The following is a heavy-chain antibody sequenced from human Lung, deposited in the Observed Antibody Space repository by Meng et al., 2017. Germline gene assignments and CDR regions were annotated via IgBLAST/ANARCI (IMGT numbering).Heavy chain of an antibody. J-gene: IGHJ4*02. Sequence: EVDWGVSGGGVVRPGGSLRLSCAASGFTFDSSHMDWVRQVPGRGLEWVSDITWNGGVKRYADSVRGRFTISRDNAKNSLYLQMNSLTAEDTALYYCARASAGTNFDYWGQGTLVTVSS. CDR1: GFTFDSSH. CDR3: ARASAGTNFDY. CDR2: ITWNGGVK. V-gene: IGHV3-20*04. D-gene: IGHD6-13*01.